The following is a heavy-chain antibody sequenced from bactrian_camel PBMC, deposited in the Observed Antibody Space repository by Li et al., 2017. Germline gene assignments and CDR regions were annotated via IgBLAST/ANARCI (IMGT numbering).Heavy chain of an antibody. CDR3: AADQDPFAGSYGGCSRFKYRY. V-gene: IGHV3S1*01. Sequence: HVQLVESGGGSVQSGGSLRLNCTSSAYSVGSLCMAWFRQAPGKEREGVAGIDMIDSATYAESVKGRLTISQDNARNTLYLQMDGLKPEDTAMYYCAADQDPFAGSYGGCSRFKYRYSGQGTQVTVS. D-gene: IGHD5*01. J-gene: IGHJ4*01. CDR1: AYSVGSLC. CDR2: IDMIDSA.